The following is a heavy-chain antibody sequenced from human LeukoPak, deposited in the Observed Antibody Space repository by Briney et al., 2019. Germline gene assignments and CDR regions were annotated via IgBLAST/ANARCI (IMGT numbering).Heavy chain of an antibody. CDR1: RGTFSIYA. CDR2: IIPIFGTA. D-gene: IGHD2-2*02. V-gene: IGHV1-69*13. CDR3: ARDRPGRYCSSTSCYTASPFDP. J-gene: IGHJ5*02. Sequence: SVKVSCKASRGTFSIYAISWVRQAPGQGLEWMGGIIPIFGTANYAQKFQGRVTITADESTSTAYMELSSLRSEDTAVYYCARDRPGRYCSSTSCYTASPFDPWGQGTLVIVSS.